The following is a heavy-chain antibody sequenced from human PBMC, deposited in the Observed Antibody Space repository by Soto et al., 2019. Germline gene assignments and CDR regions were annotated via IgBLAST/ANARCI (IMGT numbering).Heavy chain of an antibody. D-gene: IGHD2-2*01. CDR3: ARDRCSSTSCSSSWFDP. V-gene: IGHV1-18*01. CDR2: ISAYNGNT. Sequence: ASVKVSCKASGYTFTSYGISWVRQAPGQGLEWMGWISAYNGNTNYAQKLQGRVTMTTDTSTSTAYMELRSLRSDDTAVYYCARDRCSSTSCSSSWFDPWGEGTLVTVSS. CDR1: GYTFTSYG. J-gene: IGHJ5*02.